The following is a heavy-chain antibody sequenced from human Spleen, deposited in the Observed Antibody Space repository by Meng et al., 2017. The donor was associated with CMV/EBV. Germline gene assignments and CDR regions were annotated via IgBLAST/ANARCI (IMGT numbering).Heavy chain of an antibody. V-gene: IGHV3-49*04. D-gene: IGHD2-21*01. CDR1: GFTFGEYI. CDR2: IRTKTYGGTT. Sequence: GESLKISCTASGFTFGEYIMTWVRQAPGKGLEWVGFIRTKTYGGTTEYAASVRGRFTISRDDSKTTAYLQMNKLKTEDTAVYYCTRVVIYKAYGMDVWGQGTTVTVSS. CDR3: TRVVIYKAYGMDV. J-gene: IGHJ6*02.